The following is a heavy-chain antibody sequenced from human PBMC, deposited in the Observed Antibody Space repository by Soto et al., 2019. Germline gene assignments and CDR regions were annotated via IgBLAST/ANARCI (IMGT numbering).Heavy chain of an antibody. CDR1: GGSISSSSYY. Sequence: QLQLQESGPGLVKPSETLSLTCTVSGGSISSSSYYWGWIRQPPGKGLEWIGSIYYSGSTYYNPSIKSRVTISVDTSKNQFSLKLSSVTAADTAVYYCARQDAYCGGDCYSDAFDIWGQGTMVTVSS. CDR3: ARQDAYCGGDCYSDAFDI. CDR2: IYYSGST. V-gene: IGHV4-39*01. J-gene: IGHJ3*02. D-gene: IGHD2-21*02.